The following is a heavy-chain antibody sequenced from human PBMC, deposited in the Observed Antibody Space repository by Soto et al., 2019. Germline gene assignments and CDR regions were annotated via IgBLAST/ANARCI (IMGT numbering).Heavy chain of an antibody. CDR2: ISAYNGST. Sequence: GASVKVSCKASGYTFTSYGISWVRQAPGQGLEWMGWISAYNGSTNYAQKLQGRVTMTTDTSTSTAYMELRSLRSDDTAVYYCARERGIVVVTAVGYGMDVWGQGTTVTVSS. CDR1: GYTFTSYG. J-gene: IGHJ6*02. D-gene: IGHD2-21*02. CDR3: ARERGIVVVTAVGYGMDV. V-gene: IGHV1-18*01.